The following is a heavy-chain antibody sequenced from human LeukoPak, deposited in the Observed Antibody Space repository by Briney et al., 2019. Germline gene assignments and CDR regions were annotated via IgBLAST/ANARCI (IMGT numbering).Heavy chain of an antibody. D-gene: IGHD1-26*01. CDR2: ISSSGSTI. Sequence: GGSLRLSCAASGFTFSSHEINWVRQAPGKGLEWVSYISSSGSTIYYADSVKGRFTISRDNAKNSLYLQMNSLRAEDTAVYYCARREVSFANWGQGTLVTVSS. CDR1: GFTFSSHE. J-gene: IGHJ4*02. V-gene: IGHV3-48*03. CDR3: ARREVSFAN.